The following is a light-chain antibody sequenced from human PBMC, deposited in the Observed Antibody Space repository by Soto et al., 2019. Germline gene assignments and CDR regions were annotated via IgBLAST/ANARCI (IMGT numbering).Light chain of an antibody. J-gene: IGLJ1*01. Sequence: QSVLTQPPSPSGTPGQRVTISCSGSSSNIGSNTVNWYQQLPGTAPKRLIYNNNQRPSGVPDRFSGSKSGTSASLAISGLQSEDEADYYCAAWDDSLNGLVFGTGTKLTVL. V-gene: IGLV1-44*01. CDR2: NNN. CDR1: SSNIGSNT. CDR3: AAWDDSLNGLV.